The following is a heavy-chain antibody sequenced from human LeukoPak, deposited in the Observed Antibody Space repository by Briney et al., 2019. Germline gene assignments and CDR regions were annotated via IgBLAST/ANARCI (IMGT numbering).Heavy chain of an antibody. CDR3: ARDSGYCRGGSCWLDY. J-gene: IGHJ4*02. V-gene: IGHV1-2*02. Sequence: ASVKVSCTASTYTFTGYYMHWVRQAPGQGLGWMGWINPNIGGTNYAQKFQGRFTMTRDTSISTAYMEMSRLRSDDTAVYYCARDSGYCRGGSCWLDYWGQGTLVTVSS. CDR2: INPNIGGT. D-gene: IGHD2-15*01. CDR1: TYTFTGYY.